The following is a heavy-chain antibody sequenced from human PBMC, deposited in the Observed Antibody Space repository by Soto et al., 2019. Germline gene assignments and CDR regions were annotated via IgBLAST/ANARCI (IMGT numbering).Heavy chain of an antibody. CDR1: GYTFTGYF. Sequence: ASVKVSCKASGYTFTGYFMHSVRQAPGQGLEWMGWINPYSGGADYAQSFQGRVTMTRDTSISTVYMELSRLRFDDTAVYYCARVIRGAYYNSPLDTWGQGTVVTVSS. D-gene: IGHD3-10*01. CDR3: ARVIRGAYYNSPLDT. J-gene: IGHJ5*02. CDR2: INPYSGGA. V-gene: IGHV1-2*02.